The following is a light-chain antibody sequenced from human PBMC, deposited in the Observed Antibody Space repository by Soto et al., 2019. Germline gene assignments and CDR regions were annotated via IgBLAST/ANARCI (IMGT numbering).Light chain of an antibody. V-gene: IGLV1-47*01. CDR2: RSN. CDR1: TSNIGSNS. J-gene: IGLJ2*01. Sequence: QSVLTQPPSASGTPGQSITISCSGSTSNIGSNSVFWYQHLPGTAPKLLIYRSNQRASGVPDRFSGSKSGTSASLAISGLRSEVEADYYCAAWDDSLSGQVFGGGTKLTVL. CDR3: AAWDDSLSGQV.